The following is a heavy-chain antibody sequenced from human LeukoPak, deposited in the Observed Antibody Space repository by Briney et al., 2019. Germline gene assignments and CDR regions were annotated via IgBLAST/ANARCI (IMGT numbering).Heavy chain of an antibody. CDR3: ARATSTHVEMATISFQH. D-gene: IGHD5-24*01. CDR1: GFTFSSYS. CDR2: ISSSSSYI. J-gene: IGHJ1*01. V-gene: IGHV3-21*01. Sequence: GGSLRLSCAASGFTFSSYSMNWVRQAPGKGLEWVSSISSSSSYIYYADSVKGRFTISRDNAKNSLYLQMNSLRAEDTAVYYCARATSTHVEMATISFQHWGQGTLVTVSS.